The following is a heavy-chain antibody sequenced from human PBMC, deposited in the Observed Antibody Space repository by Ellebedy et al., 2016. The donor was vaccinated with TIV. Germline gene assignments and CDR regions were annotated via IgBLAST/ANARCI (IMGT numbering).Heavy chain of an antibody. Sequence: GESLKISCAASGFTFSSYAMSWVRQAPGKGLEWVANIKQDGSEKYYVDSVKGRFTISRDNAKNSLYLQMNSLRAEDTAVYYCARVYDSIDYWGQGTLVTVSS. J-gene: IGHJ4*02. CDR1: GFTFSSYA. CDR3: ARVYDSIDY. CDR2: IKQDGSEK. V-gene: IGHV3-7*01. D-gene: IGHD3-22*01.